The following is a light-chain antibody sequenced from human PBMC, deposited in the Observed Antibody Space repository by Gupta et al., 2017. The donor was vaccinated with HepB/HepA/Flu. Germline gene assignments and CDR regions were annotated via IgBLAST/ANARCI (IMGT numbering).Light chain of an antibody. V-gene: IGKV3-20*01. Sequence: EIVLTQSPGTLSLSPGERVTLSCRASQSFNNNFLAWYQQNPGQAPRLLIYGASSRATGIPDRSSGRGAGTDITLISSRVEPEDVAVYCCQQYGRSSTFGQGTRLEI. CDR3: QQYGRSST. CDR2: GAS. J-gene: IGKJ5*01. CDR1: QSFNNNF.